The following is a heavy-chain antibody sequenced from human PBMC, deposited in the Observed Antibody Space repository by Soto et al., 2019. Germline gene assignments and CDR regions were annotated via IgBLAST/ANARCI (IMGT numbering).Heavy chain of an antibody. CDR1: GYIFTSND. Sequence: QVQFVQSGAEVKEPGDSVKVSCRASGYIFTSNDISWVRQAPEQRIEWMGWIRVRNGYTHYAPKLRGRVTVTRDTSMNTALMELRSQKSDVTAVSYCARESRPWVDGVIGPGDYWGQGTLVTVSS. CDR3: ARESRPWVDGVIGPGDY. D-gene: IGHD3-10*01. CDR2: IRVRNGYT. J-gene: IGHJ4*02. V-gene: IGHV1-18*01.